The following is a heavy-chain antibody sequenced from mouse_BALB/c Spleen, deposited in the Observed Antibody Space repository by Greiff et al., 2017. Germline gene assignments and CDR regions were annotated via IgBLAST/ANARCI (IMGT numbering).Heavy chain of an antibody. CDR1: GYSITSDYA. Sequence: EVKLMESGPGLVKPSQSLSLTCTVTGYSITSDYAWNWIRQFPGNKLEWMGYISYSGSTSYNPSLKSRISITRDTSKNQFFLQLNSVTTEDTATYYCARCDYYGSSDYWGQGTTLTVSS. CDR2: ISYSGST. J-gene: IGHJ2*01. CDR3: ARCDYYGSSDY. D-gene: IGHD1-1*01. V-gene: IGHV3-2*02.